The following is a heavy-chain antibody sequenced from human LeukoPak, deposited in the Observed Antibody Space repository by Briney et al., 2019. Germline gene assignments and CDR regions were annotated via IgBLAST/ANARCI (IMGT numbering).Heavy chain of an antibody. CDR2: IYYSGST. V-gene: IGHV4-59*01. D-gene: IGHD3-3*01. Sequence: SETLSLTCTVSGGSISSYYWSWIRQPPGKGLEWIGYIYYSGSTNYNPSLKSRVTISVDTSKNQFSLKLSSVTAADTAVYYCARELRFLEWLSNWFDPWGQGTLVTVSS. CDR3: ARELRFLEWLSNWFDP. CDR1: GGSISSYY. J-gene: IGHJ5*02.